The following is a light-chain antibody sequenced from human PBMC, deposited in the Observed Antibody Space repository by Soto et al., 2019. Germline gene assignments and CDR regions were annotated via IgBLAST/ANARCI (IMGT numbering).Light chain of an antibody. CDR1: QTITNY. V-gene: IGKV1-39*01. CDR2: ATD. CDR3: QHYNSYSEA. J-gene: IGKJ1*01. Sequence: DIQMTQSPSSLSASVGARVTITCRASQTITNYLNWYQKQSGKAPKLLIYATDTLQSGVPSRFSGSGSGTDYNLTISSLQPEDFATYDCQHYNSYSEAFGQGTKGEI.